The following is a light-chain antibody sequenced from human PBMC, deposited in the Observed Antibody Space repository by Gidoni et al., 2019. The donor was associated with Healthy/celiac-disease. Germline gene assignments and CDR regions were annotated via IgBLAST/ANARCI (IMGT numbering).Light chain of an antibody. V-gene: IGKV1-39*01. CDR3: QQSYSTPVA. CDR2: AAS. CDR1: QSISSY. J-gene: IGKJ1*01. Sequence: DIQMTQSPSSLSASVGDRVTITCRASQSISSYVNWYQQKPGKAPKLLIYAASSLQSGVPSRFSGSGSGTDCTLTISSLQPEDFATYYCQQSYSTPVAFGQGTKVEIK.